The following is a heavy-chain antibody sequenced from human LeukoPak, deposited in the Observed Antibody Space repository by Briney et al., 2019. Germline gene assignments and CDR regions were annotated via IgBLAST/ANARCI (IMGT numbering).Heavy chain of an antibody. V-gene: IGHV3-53*01. J-gene: IGHJ4*02. D-gene: IGHD5-24*01. CDR1: GFTVSSNY. Sequence: PGGSLRLSCAASGFTVSSNYMSWVRQAPGKGLEWVSVIYSGGSTYYADSVKGRFTISRDNSKNTLYLQMNSLRAEDTAVYYCAKVGPRDGYREYYFDYWGQGTLVTVSS. CDR2: IYSGGST. CDR3: AKVGPRDGYREYYFDY.